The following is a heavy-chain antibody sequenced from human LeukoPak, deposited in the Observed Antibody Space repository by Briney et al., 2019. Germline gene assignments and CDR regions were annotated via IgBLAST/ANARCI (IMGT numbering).Heavy chain of an antibody. J-gene: IGHJ6*02. CDR2: ISSSSSYI. Sequence: GGSLRLSCAASGFTFSSYSMNWVRQAPGKGLEWVSSISSSSSYIYYADSVKGRFTISRDNAKNSLYLQMNSLRAEDTAVYYCARDLIFDCSSTSCYQRIYYYYGMDVWGQGTTVTVSS. V-gene: IGHV3-21*01. D-gene: IGHD2-2*01. CDR1: GFTFSSYS. CDR3: ARDLIFDCSSTSCYQRIYYYYGMDV.